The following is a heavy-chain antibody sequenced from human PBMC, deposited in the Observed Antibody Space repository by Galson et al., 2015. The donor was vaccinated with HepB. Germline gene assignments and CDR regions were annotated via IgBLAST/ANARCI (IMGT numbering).Heavy chain of an antibody. CDR1: GYSFTNYW. J-gene: IGHJ4*02. Sequence: QSGAEMKKPGDSLKISCKGSGYSFTNYWIGWVRQMPGKGLEWMGIIYPGDSDTRYSPSFQGQVTISADKSITTAYLQWGSLKASDTAMYYCARHRYYDSSGYYRGLTFDYWGQGTLVTVSS. CDR3: ARHRYYDSSGYYRGLTFDY. D-gene: IGHD3-22*01. V-gene: IGHV5-51*01. CDR2: IYPGDSDT.